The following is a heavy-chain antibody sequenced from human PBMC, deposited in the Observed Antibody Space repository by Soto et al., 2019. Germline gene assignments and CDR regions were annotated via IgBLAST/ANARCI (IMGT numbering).Heavy chain of an antibody. V-gene: IGHV3-23*01. D-gene: IGHD7-27*01. CDR2: ISGSGGST. CDR1: GFTFSSYA. CDR3: ASNEGQTGDSY. J-gene: IGHJ4*02. Sequence: GGSLRLSCAASGFTFSSYAMSWVRQAPGKGLEWVSAISGSGGSTYYADSVKGRFTISRDNSKNTLYLQMNSLRAEDTAVYYCASNEGQTGDSYWGQGTLVTVSS.